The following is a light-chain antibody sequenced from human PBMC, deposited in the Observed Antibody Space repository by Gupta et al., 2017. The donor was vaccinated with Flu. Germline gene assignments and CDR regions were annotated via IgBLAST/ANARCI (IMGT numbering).Light chain of an antibody. Sequence: DIVMTQSPDSLAVSLGERATINCKSSQSVLYSSNNKNYLAWYQQKPGQPPKLLIYWASTRESGVPDRFSGSGSGTDFTLTIRSLQAEDVAVYYCQQEDSTPIAFGGGTKVEIK. V-gene: IGKV4-1*01. CDR3: QQEDSTPIA. CDR1: QSVLYSSNNKNY. CDR2: WAS. J-gene: IGKJ4*01.